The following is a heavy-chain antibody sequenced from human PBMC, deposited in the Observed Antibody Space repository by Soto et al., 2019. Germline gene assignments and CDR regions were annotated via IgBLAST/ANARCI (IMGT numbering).Heavy chain of an antibody. Sequence: PGGSLRLSCAASGFTFSDHYMAWVRQAPGGGLEWVGRTRKKLSISTTEYAASVRGRFTISRDDSHNSLSLQMNSLKSEDTAVYYCVRETYHYGSGSSYSEFSYYYGMDVWGQGTTVTVSS. CDR1: GFTFSDHY. CDR3: VRETYHYGSGSSYSEFSYYYGMDV. CDR2: TRKKLSISTT. J-gene: IGHJ6*02. D-gene: IGHD3-10*01. V-gene: IGHV3-72*01.